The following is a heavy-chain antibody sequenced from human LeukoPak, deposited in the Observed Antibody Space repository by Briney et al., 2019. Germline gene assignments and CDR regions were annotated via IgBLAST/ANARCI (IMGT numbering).Heavy chain of an antibody. CDR2: LNADGSVE. Sequence: AESLTLPCRASGCTFRTACMYWVRQAPWKSLEWVANLNADGSVERYVDSVKGRFSVSRDNGQNTVYLQMNSLRVDDTGIYLCLAWARPTPYWGPGAPVAVSS. D-gene: IGHD3-16*01. CDR1: GCTFRTAC. V-gene: IGHV3-7*02. J-gene: IGHJ1*01. CDR3: LAWARPTPY.